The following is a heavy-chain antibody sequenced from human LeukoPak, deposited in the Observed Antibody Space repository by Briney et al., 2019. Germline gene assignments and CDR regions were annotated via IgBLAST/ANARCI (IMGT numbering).Heavy chain of an antibody. D-gene: IGHD3-22*01. Sequence: SVKVSCKASGGTFSSYTISWVRQAPGQGLEWMGRIIPILGIANYAQKFQGRVTITADKSTSTAYMELSNLRSEDTAVYYCASALTYYYDSSGYFGGYWGQGTLVTVSS. CDR2: IIPILGIA. V-gene: IGHV1-69*02. J-gene: IGHJ4*02. CDR1: GGTFSSYT. CDR3: ASALTYYYDSSGYFGGY.